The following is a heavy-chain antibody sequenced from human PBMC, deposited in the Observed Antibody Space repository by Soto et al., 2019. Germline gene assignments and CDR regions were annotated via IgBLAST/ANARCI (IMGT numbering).Heavy chain of an antibody. V-gene: IGHV3-30*18. J-gene: IGHJ4*02. CDR2: ISDDGRNY. CDR3: AKVHWNFLVYYFDY. D-gene: IGHD1-7*01. Sequence: GGSLRLSCEASGFTFTSYAMHWVRQAPGKGLEWVAVISDDGRNYYYADSVKGRFTISRDNSKNTLFLQMNSLRAEDTAVYYCAKVHWNFLVYYFDYWGQGTLVTVSS. CDR1: GFTFTSYA.